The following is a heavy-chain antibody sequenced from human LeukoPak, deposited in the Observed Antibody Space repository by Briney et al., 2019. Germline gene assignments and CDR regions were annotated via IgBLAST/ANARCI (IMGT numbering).Heavy chain of an antibody. V-gene: IGHV3-43D*03. J-gene: IGHJ4*02. Sequence: PGRSLRLSCAASGFTFDDYAMHWVRQAPGKGLEWVSLISWDGGSTYYADSVKGRFTISRDNSKNSLYLQMNSLRAEDTALYYCAKANTKYDILTGNDYWGQGTLVTVSS. CDR1: GFTFDDYA. CDR3: AKANTKYDILTGNDY. D-gene: IGHD3-9*01. CDR2: ISWDGGST.